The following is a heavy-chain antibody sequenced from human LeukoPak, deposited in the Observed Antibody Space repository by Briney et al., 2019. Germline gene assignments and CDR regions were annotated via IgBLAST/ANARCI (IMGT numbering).Heavy chain of an antibody. CDR2: ISYDGSNK. Sequence: GGSLRLSCAASGFTFSSYAMHWARQAPGKGLEWVAVISYDGSNKYYADSVKGRFTISRDNSKNTLYLQMNSLRAEDTAVYYCARPDFWSGYYVYYYYYMDVWGKGTTVAVSS. D-gene: IGHD3-3*01. V-gene: IGHV3-30-3*01. CDR1: GFTFSSYA. J-gene: IGHJ6*03. CDR3: ARPDFWSGYYVYYYYYMDV.